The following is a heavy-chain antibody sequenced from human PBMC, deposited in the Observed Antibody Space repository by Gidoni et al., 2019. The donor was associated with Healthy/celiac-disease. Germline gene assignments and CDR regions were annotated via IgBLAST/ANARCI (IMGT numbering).Heavy chain of an antibody. V-gene: IGHV1-46*01. D-gene: IGHD2-15*01. J-gene: IGHJ3*02. CDR2: IKPSGGST. CDR3: ARRFAGYCSGGSCYSNTDAFDI. Sequence: QVQLVQSGAEVKKPGASWKVSATASGYTFPCYDIPSVRQAPGQGLAWMGIIKPSGGSTSYAQKFQGRVTMTRDTSTSTVYMELSSLRSEDTAVYYCARRFAGYCSGGSCYSNTDAFDIWGQGTMVTVSS. CDR1: GYTFPCYD.